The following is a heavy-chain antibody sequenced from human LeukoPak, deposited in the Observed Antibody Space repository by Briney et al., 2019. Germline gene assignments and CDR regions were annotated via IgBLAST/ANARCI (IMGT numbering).Heavy chain of an antibody. CDR1: GGSISSYY. V-gene: IGHV4-59*01. CDR2: IYCSGST. Sequence: KTSETLSLTCTVSGGSISSYYWSWIRQPPGKGLEWIGYIYCSGSTNYNPSLKSRVTISVDTSKNQFSLKLSSATAADTAVYYCARVPAYYDFWSGYVYYGMDVWGQGTTVTVSS. D-gene: IGHD3-3*01. J-gene: IGHJ6*02. CDR3: ARVPAYYDFWSGYVYYGMDV.